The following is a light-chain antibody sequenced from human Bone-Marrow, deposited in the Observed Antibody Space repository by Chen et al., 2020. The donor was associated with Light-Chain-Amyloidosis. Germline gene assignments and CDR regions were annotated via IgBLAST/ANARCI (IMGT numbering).Light chain of an antibody. J-gene: IGLJ1*01. CDR3: SSYTITNTLV. CDR2: EVT. CDR1: SSDVGGDNH. Sequence: QSAMTQPASVSGSPGQSITISCTGTSSDVGGDNHVLWYQQHPDKAPKLMIYEVTNRPSLVPDRFSGSKSDNTASLTISGLQTEDESDYFCSSYTITNTLVFGSGTRVTVL. V-gene: IGLV2-14*01.